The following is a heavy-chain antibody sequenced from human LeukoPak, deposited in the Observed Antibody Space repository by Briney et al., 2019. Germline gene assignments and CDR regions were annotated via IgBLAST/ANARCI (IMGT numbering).Heavy chain of an antibody. CDR1: GYTFTNYW. D-gene: IGHD3-10*01. CDR2: IYPGDSDT. V-gene: IGHV5-51*01. CDR3: ARTRHLINDAFDI. J-gene: IGHJ3*02. Sequence: GESLKISCKGSGYTFTNYWIGWVRQMPGKGLEFMGIIYPGDSDTRYSPSFQGQVTISVDKSINTAYLQWSSLKASDTAMYYCARTRHLINDAFDIWGQGTMVTVSS.